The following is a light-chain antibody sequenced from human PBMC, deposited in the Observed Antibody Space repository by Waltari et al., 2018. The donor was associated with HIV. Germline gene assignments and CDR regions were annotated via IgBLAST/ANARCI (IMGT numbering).Light chain of an antibody. CDR1: QEISNY. CDR2: DAS. V-gene: IGKV1-33*01. J-gene: IGKJ4*01. Sequence: DIQMTQYPASLYASVRYRVTITCQSRQEISNYLKWYQQKPGKAPNLLIYDASNLETGVPSRFSGSGSGTDFTFTISSLQPEDIATYYCQQYDTPLTFGGGTKVEIK. CDR3: QQYDTPLT.